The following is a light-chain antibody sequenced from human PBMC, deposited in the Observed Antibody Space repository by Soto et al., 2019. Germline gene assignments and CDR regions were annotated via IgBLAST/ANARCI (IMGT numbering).Light chain of an antibody. J-gene: IGLJ2*01. CDR3: TAWDDTLRGPL. CDR1: SSNIGSNY. V-gene: IGLV1-47*01. Sequence: QSVLTQPPSASGTPGQRVTISCSGSSSNIGSNYVYWYQQLPGTAPKLLIYRNNPRPSGVPDRFSGSKSGPSASLAISGVRSEDESDYYCTAWDDTLRGPLFGGGTKVTVL. CDR2: RNN.